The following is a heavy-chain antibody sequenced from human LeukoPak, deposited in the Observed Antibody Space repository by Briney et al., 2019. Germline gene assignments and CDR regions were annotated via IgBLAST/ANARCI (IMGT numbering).Heavy chain of an antibody. CDR3: AREGAEVRGVLVKYYFDY. Sequence: SETLSLTCTVSGGSISSYYWSWIRQPAAKGLEWIGRIYTSGSTNYNPSLKSRVTISVDTSKNQFTLKLTSVTAADTAVYYCAREGAEVRGVLVKYYFDYWGQGALVTVSS. J-gene: IGHJ4*02. CDR1: GGSISSYY. CDR2: IYTSGST. V-gene: IGHV4-4*07. D-gene: IGHD3-10*01.